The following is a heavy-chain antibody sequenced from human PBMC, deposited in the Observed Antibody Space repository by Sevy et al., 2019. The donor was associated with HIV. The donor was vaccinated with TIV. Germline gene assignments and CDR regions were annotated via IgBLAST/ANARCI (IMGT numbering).Heavy chain of an antibody. CDR1: GFTFSSYR. V-gene: IGHV3-21*01. CDR2: ISGLSNYI. J-gene: IGHJ6*02. CDR3: AKALINWDGLDV. Sequence: GESLKISCAASGFTFSSYRINWVRQAPGKGLEWVSSISGLSNYIFYSDSVKGRFTISRDNAKNSVYLQMNSLRAEDTAVYLCAKALINWDGLDVWGQWTTVTVSS. D-gene: IGHD7-27*01.